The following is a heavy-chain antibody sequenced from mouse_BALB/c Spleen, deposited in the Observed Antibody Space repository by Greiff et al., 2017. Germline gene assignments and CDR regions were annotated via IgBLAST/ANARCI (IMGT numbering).Heavy chain of an antibody. Sequence: EVQLVESGAELVRPGASVKLSCTASGFNIKDYYMHWVKQRPEQGLEWIGWIDPENGDTEYAPKFQGKATMTADTSSNTAYLQLSSLTSEDTAVYYCNAWAYVNYYGSSWFAYWGQGTLVTVSA. V-gene: IGHV14-4*02. CDR1: GFNIKDYY. CDR2: IDPENGDT. CDR3: NAWAYVNYYGSSWFAY. D-gene: IGHD1-1*01. J-gene: IGHJ3*01.